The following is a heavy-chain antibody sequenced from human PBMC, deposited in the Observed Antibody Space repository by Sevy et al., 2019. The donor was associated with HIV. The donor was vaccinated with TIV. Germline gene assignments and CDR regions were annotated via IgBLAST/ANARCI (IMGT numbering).Heavy chain of an antibody. CDR2: IKRETDGGTT. CDR3: SMEDGYNYFDY. J-gene: IGHJ4*02. Sequence: GGSLRLSCAASGFTLNKAWMNWVRQGPGKGLEWVGRIKRETDGGTTDYAEPVKGRFSISRDDSKNTLYLQMNSLKIEDTAVYYCSMEDGYNYFDYWGQGALVTVSS. CDR1: GFTLNKAW. V-gene: IGHV3-15*07. D-gene: IGHD5-12*01.